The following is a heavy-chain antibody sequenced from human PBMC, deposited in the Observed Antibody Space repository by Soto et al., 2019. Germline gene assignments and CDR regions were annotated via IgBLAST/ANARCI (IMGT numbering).Heavy chain of an antibody. CDR1: GFTFSDYY. CDR3: ARHGRGGTSSYMGV. V-gene: IGHV3-11*01. J-gene: IGHJ6*03. D-gene: IGHD2-2*01. CDR2: ISSSGGTI. Sequence: PGGSLQLSCAASGFTFSDYYMSWIRQAPGKGLEWVSYISSSGGTIYYADSVEGRFTISRDNAKTSLYLQMNGLRAEDTAVYYCARHGRGGTSSYMGVWGKGTTVTVSS.